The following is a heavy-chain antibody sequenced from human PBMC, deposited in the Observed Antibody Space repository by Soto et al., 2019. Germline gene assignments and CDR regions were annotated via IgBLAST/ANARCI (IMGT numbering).Heavy chain of an antibody. Sequence: XGSLSLSWAASGLTFSSYAMSWVRQAPGKGLEWVSSVSGSGVDTYYRDSVKGRFAISRDNSKNTVHLHMNSLRAEDTALYYCAKHRPHYYDTLDHWGQGTLVTVSS. CDR1: GLTFSSYA. J-gene: IGHJ5*02. CDR2: VSGSGVDT. V-gene: IGHV3-23*01. CDR3: AKHRPHYYDTLDH. D-gene: IGHD3-22*01.